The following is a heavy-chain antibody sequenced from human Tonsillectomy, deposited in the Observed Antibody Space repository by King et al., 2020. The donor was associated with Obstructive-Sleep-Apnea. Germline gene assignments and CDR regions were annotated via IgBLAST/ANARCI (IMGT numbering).Heavy chain of an antibody. V-gene: IGHV4-31*03. D-gene: IGHD2-2*01. CDR1: GGSISSGGYY. CDR2: IYYSGST. CDR3: ARGSSTSYQRDY. Sequence: QLQESGPGLVKPSQTLSLTCTVSGGSISSGGYYWSWIRQHPGKGLEWIGYIYYSGSTYFNPSLKSRVTISVDTSKNQFSLKLSSVTAADTAVYYCARGSSTSYQRDYWGQGTLVTVSS. J-gene: IGHJ4*02.